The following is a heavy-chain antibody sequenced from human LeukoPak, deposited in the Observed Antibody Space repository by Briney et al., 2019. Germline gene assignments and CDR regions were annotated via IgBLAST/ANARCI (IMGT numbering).Heavy chain of an antibody. CDR2: INHSRST. D-gene: IGHD3-22*01. CDR3: ARHRIPYDSSGYYPSYYYYMDV. Sequence: PSETLSLTCAVYGGSFSPYYWSWIRQSPDKGLEWIGEINHSRSTNYNPSLKSRVTISVDTSKNQFSLKLSSVTAADTAVYYCARHRIPYDSSGYYPSYYYYMDVWGKGTTVTISS. J-gene: IGHJ6*03. CDR1: GGSFSPYY. V-gene: IGHV4-34*01.